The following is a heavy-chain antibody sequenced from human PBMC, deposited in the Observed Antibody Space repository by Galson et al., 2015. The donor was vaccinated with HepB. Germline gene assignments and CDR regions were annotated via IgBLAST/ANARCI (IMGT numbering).Heavy chain of an antibody. Sequence: ETLSLTCTVSGGSISSSSYYWGWIRQPPGKGLEWIGSIYYSGSTYYNPSLKSRVTISVDTSKNQFSLKLSSVTAADTAVYYCAGLRGVRGVIRYYFDYWGQGTLVTVSS. V-gene: IGHV4-39*01. CDR2: IYYSGST. D-gene: IGHD3-10*01. J-gene: IGHJ4*02. CDR3: AGLRGVRGVIRYYFDY. CDR1: GGSISSSSYY.